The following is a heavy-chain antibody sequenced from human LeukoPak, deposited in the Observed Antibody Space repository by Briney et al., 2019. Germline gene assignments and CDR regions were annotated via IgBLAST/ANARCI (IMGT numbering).Heavy chain of an antibody. CDR3: ARGPIVVVPAAPDYHYMDV. J-gene: IGHJ6*03. CDR2: IIPILGIA. V-gene: IGHV1-69*02. CDR1: GGTFSSYT. D-gene: IGHD2-2*01. Sequence: ASVKVSCKASGGTFSSYTISWVRQAPGQGLEWMGRIIPILGIANYAQKFQGRVTITADKSTSTAYMELSSLRSEDTAVYYCARGPIVVVPAAPDYHYMDVWGKGTTVTVSS.